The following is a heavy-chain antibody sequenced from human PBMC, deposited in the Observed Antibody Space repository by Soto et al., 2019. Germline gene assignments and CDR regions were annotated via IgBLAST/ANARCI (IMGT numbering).Heavy chain of an antibody. D-gene: IGHD2-15*01. CDR3: AKDNSRLIVVELITLFYX. CDR2: IPDDGTNK. J-gene: IGHJ4*02. CDR1: GFTFSDYG. Sequence: PGGSLRLSCAASGFTFSDYGIHWVRQAPAKGLEWVSFIPDDGTNKYYANSVRGRFTISRDNSRNTLYLQMNSLRAEDTAVYYCAKDNSRLIVVELITLFYXWGQGTLFTVSX. V-gene: IGHV3-30*02.